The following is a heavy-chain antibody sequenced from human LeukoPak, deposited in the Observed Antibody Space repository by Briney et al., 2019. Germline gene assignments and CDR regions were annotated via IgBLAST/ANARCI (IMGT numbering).Heavy chain of an antibody. V-gene: IGHV3-48*01. CDR1: GFSFSTYS. J-gene: IGHJ5*02. Sequence: GGSLRLSCAAPGFSFSTYSMNWVRQAPGRGLEWVSYISSSSSTIYYADSVKGRFTISRVNAKNSLYLQMNSLRVEDTAVYYCARDSSGWYHWFDPWGQGTLVTVSS. CDR2: ISSSSSTI. D-gene: IGHD6-19*01. CDR3: ARDSSGWYHWFDP.